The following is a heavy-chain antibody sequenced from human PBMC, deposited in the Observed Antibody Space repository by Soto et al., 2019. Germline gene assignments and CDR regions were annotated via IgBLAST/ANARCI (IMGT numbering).Heavy chain of an antibody. J-gene: IGHJ3*02. Sequence: QVQLVQSGAEVKKPGASVKVSCKASGYTFTSYYMHWVRQAPGQGLEWMGIINPSGGSTSYAQKFQGRVTMTRDTSTSTCYMELSSLRSEDTALYYCAGNVDIVATPAGAFDIWCQGTMVTVSS. CDR2: INPSGGST. CDR1: GYTFTSYY. D-gene: IGHD5-12*01. CDR3: AGNVDIVATPAGAFDI. V-gene: IGHV1-46*01.